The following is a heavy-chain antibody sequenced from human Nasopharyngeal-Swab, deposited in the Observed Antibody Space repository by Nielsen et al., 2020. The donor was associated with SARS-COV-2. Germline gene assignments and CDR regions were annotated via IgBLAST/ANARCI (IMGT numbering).Heavy chain of an antibody. Sequence: PGKGLEWIGYIYYSGSTNYNPSLKSRVTISVDTSKNQFSLRLSSATAADTAVYFCARGRTGQYFLDYWGQGTLVTVSS. CDR2: IYYSGST. CDR3: ARGRTGQYFLDY. V-gene: IGHV4-59*01. D-gene: IGHD3/OR15-3a*01. J-gene: IGHJ4*02.